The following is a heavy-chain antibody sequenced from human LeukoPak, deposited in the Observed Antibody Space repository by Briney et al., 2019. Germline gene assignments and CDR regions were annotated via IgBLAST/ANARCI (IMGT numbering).Heavy chain of an antibody. V-gene: IGHV1-18*01. J-gene: IGHJ4*02. CDR1: GYTFTSYG. CDR2: ISAYNGNT. CDR3: ASARAGYFDWLLNY. D-gene: IGHD3-9*01. Sequence: ASVKVSCKASGYTFTSYGISWVRQAPGQGLEWMGWISAYNGNTNYAQKLQGRVTMTTDTSTSAAYMELRSLRSDDTAVYYCASARAGYFDWLLNYWGQGTLVTVSS.